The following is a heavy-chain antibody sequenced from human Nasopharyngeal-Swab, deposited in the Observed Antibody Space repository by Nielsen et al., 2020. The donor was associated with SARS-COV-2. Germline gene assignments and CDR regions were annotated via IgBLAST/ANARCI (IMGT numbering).Heavy chain of an antibody. CDR3: TRCGGGCYSGRDY. CDR1: GFTFSDSA. J-gene: IGHJ4*02. CDR2: IISKGNNYAT. V-gene: IGHV3-73*01. D-gene: IGHD2-21*02. Sequence: GGSLRLSCAASGFTFSDSAIHWVRQASGKGLEWGGRIISKGNNYATAYAASVKGRFIIIRDDPTNTAYLQMNSLKTEDTAVYYCTRCGGGCYSGRDYWGQGTLVTVSS.